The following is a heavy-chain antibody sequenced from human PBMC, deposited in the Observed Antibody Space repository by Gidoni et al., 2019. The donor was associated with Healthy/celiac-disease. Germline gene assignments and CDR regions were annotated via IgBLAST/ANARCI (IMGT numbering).Heavy chain of an antibody. CDR1: GFTFSSYA. CDR2: ISGSGGST. J-gene: IGHJ4*02. D-gene: IGHD6-13*01. V-gene: IGHV3-23*01. CDR3: ASGRGFIAAALDY. Sequence: EVQLLESGGGLVQPGGSLRLSCAASGFTFSSYAMSWVRQAPGKGLEWVSAISGSGGSTYYADSAKGWFIISRDNSKNTLYLQMNSLRAEDTAVYYCASGRGFIAAALDYWGQGTLVTVSS.